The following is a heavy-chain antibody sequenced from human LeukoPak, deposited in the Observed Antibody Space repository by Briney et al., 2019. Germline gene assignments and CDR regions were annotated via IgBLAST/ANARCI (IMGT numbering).Heavy chain of an antibody. CDR2: ISGSGGST. CDR3: AKYDMVRGVNVDY. CDR1: GFTFDDYG. J-gene: IGHJ4*02. Sequence: GGSLRLSCAASGFTFDDYGISWVRQAPGKGLEWVSAISGSGGSTYYADSVKGRFSISRDNSKNTLYVQMNSLRAEDTAVYYCAKYDMVRGVNVDYWGQGTLVTVSP. V-gene: IGHV3-23*01. D-gene: IGHD3-10*01.